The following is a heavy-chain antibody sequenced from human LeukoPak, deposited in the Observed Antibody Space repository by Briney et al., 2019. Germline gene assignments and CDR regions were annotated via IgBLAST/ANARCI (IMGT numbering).Heavy chain of an antibody. CDR1: GFTFSSYG. D-gene: IGHD6-19*01. CDR2: ISGSGGST. J-gene: IGHJ4*02. V-gene: IGHV3-23*01. Sequence: GGSLRLSCAASGFTFSSYGMSWVRQAPGKGLEWVSGISGSGGSTYHADSVKGRLTISRDNSKNSLYLQMNSLRAEDTAVYYCASAVAGTKWDPRRYGYYFDYWGQGTLVTVSS. CDR3: ASAVAGTKWDPRRYGYYFDY.